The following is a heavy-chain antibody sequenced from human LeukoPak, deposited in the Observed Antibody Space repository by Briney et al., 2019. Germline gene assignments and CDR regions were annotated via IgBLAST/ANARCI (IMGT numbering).Heavy chain of an antibody. D-gene: IGHD1-26*01. CDR3: AKASTRGGYSPFDY. CDR1: GFTFSSYG. V-gene: IGHV3-30*18. J-gene: IGHJ4*02. Sequence: GGSLRLSCAASGFTFSSYGMHWVRQAPGKGLEWVAVISYDGSNKYYADSVKGRFTISRDNSKNTLYLQMNSLRAEDTAVYYCAKASTRGGYSPFDYWGQGTLVTVSS. CDR2: ISYDGSNK.